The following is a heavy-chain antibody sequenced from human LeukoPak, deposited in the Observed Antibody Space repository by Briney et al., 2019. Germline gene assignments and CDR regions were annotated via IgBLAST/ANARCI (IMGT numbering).Heavy chain of an antibody. CDR3: ANYGDYGGRFDP. V-gene: IGHV3-23*01. D-gene: IGHD4-17*01. CDR2: ISGSGGST. J-gene: IGHJ5*02. CDR1: GFTFSSYE. Sequence: AGGCLRLSCAASGFTFSSYEMNWVRQAPGKGLEWVSAISGSGGSTYYADSVKGRFTISRDNSKNTLYLQMNSLRAEDTAVYYCANYGDYGGRFDPWGQGTLVTVSS.